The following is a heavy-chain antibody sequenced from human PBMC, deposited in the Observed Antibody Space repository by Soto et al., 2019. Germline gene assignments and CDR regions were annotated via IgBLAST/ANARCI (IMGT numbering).Heavy chain of an antibody. CDR2: IRSKAYGGTT. CDR3: TREEEMATIVDYFDY. Sequence: GGSLRLSCTASGFTFGDYAMSWVRRAPGKGLEWVGFIRSKAYGGTTEYAASVKGRFTISRDDSKSIAYLQMNSLKTEDTAVYYCTREEEMATIVDYFDYWGQGTLVTVSS. CDR1: GFTFGDYA. D-gene: IGHD5-12*01. J-gene: IGHJ4*02. V-gene: IGHV3-49*04.